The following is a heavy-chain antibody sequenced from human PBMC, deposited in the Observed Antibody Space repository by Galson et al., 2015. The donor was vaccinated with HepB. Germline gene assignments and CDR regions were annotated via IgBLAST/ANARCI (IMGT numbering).Heavy chain of an antibody. Sequence: SLRLSCAASGFTFSSYGMNWVRQAPGKGLEWVAVISYDGSTNYSADSVKGRFTISRDNSKNTLYLQMNSLRAEDTAVYYCAKGLGRATVTSYYYYGMDVWGQGTTVTVSS. V-gene: IGHV3-30*18. D-gene: IGHD4-17*01. CDR2: ISYDGSTN. CDR3: AKGLGRATVTSYYYYGMDV. J-gene: IGHJ6*02. CDR1: GFTFSSYG.